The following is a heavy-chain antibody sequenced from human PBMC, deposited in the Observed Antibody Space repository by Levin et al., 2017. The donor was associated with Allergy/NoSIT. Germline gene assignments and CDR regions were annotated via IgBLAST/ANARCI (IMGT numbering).Heavy chain of an antibody. Sequence: PGGSLRLSCAASGFTFDDYAMHWVRQAPGKGLEWVSGISWNSGSIGYADSVKGRFTISRDNAKNSLYLQMNSLRAEDTALYYCAKGLVPAAIAYYYGMDVWGQGTTVTVSS. J-gene: IGHJ6*02. V-gene: IGHV3-9*01. CDR3: AKGLVPAAIAYYYGMDV. CDR2: ISWNSGSI. CDR1: GFTFDDYA. D-gene: IGHD2-2*01.